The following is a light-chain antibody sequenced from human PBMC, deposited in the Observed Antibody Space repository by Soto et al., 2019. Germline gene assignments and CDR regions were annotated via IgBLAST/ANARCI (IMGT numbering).Light chain of an antibody. V-gene: IGKV3-20*01. CDR3: QHYGSSPLT. CDR2: GAS. Sequence: EIVLTQSPGTLSLSPGERATLSCRASQRVSSNYLAWYQQTPGQAPRLLIYGASSRATGIPDRFSGSWYGTDFPITSSRLEPADLAVFYCQHYGSSPLTFGGGTMVEIK. CDR1: QRVSSNY. J-gene: IGKJ4*01.